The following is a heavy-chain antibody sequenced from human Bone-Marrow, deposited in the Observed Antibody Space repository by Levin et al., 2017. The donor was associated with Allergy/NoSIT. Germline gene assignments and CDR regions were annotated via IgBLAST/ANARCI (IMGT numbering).Heavy chain of an antibody. D-gene: IGHD3-10*01. CDR1: GFTFGLYS. CDR3: ARGGSGLDS. V-gene: IGHV3-48*02. J-gene: IGHJ4*02. Sequence: PGESLKISCAASGFTFGLYSMNWVRQAPGRGLEWISFIGGSHTTIYYADSVKGRFTISRDNVKNSLYLQMSDLRDDDTAIYYCARGGSGLDSWGQGTLVTVSS. CDR2: IGGSHTTI.